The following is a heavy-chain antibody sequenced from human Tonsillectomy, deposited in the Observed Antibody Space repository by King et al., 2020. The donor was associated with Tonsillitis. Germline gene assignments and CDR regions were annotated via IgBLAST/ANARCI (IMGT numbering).Heavy chain of an antibody. J-gene: IGHJ3*02. CDR1: GGSISSGGYY. CDR3: ARVSRVQTRDYNDSRIQYAPGAFEI. Sequence: VQLQESGPGLVKPSETLSLTCTVSGGSISSGGYYWSWIRQRPGKGLDWIGDIYYSGSTYYKPSLKSRVSMSIDTSKDQFSLKVNSVTAADTAVYYCARVSRVQTRDYNDSRIQYAPGAFEIGGQGKMVIVSS. D-gene: IGHD3-10*01. CDR2: IYYSGST. V-gene: IGHV4-31*03.